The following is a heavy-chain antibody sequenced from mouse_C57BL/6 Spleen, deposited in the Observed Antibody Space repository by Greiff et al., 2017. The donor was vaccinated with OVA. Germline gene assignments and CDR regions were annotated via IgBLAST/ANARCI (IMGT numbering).Heavy chain of an antibody. CDR1: GYTFTSYW. D-gene: IGHD1-1*01. CDR2: IDPSDSYT. CDR3: AIYGSEAY. J-gene: IGHJ3*01. V-gene: IGHV1-59*01. Sequence: QVQLQQPGAELVRPGTSVKLSCKASGYTFTSYWMHWVKQRPGQGLEWIGVIDPSDSYTNYNQKFKGKATLTVDTSSSTAYMQLSSLTSEDSAVYYCAIYGSEAYWGQGTLVTVSA.